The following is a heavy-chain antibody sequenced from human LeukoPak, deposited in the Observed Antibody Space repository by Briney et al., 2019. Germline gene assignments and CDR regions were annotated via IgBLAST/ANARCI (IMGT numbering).Heavy chain of an antibody. CDR3: ARAAVLAYYYDSSGYLYNWFDP. J-gene: IGHJ5*02. CDR2: IYHSGST. V-gene: IGHV4-59*12. CDR1: GGSISSYC. Sequence: SETLSLTCTVSGGSISSYCWTWIRQPPGKGLEWIGYIYHSGSTNYNPSLKSRVTMSVDTSKNQFSLKLSSVTAADTAVYYCARAAVLAYYYDSSGYLYNWFDPWGQGTLVTVSS. D-gene: IGHD3-22*01.